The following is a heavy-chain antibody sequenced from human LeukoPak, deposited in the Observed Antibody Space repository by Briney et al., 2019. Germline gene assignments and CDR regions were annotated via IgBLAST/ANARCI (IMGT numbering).Heavy chain of an antibody. Sequence: GGSLRLSCAASGFTFSNYAMTWVRQAPGKGLEWVSGISGSGSSTYYADSVKGRFTISRDNSKNTVYLQMNRLRAEDTAVYYCAREASGSYFHHWGQGTLVTVSS. J-gene: IGHJ1*01. CDR1: GFTFSNYA. CDR3: AREASGSYFHH. D-gene: IGHD1-26*01. CDR2: ISGSGSST. V-gene: IGHV3-23*01.